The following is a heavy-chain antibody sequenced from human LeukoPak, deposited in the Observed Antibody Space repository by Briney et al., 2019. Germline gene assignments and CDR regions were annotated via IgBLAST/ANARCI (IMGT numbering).Heavy chain of an antibody. CDR3: ARDRREAGYSSSWYERLLVAFDI. CDR2: IKQDGSAK. Sequence: PGGSLRLSCTASGFIFNSYWMGWVRQTPGKGLEWVAPIKQDGSAKYYEDSVRGRFSISRDNAKNSLSLQMNSLRAEDTAVYYCARDRREAGYSSSWYERLLVAFDIWGQGTMVTVSS. CDR1: GFIFNSYW. J-gene: IGHJ3*02. D-gene: IGHD6-13*01. V-gene: IGHV3-7*01.